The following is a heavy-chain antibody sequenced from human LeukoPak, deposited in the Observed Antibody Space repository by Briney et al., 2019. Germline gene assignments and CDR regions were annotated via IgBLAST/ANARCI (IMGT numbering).Heavy chain of an antibody. V-gene: IGHV4-31*03. CDR2: IYYSRST. Sequence: SETLSLTCTVSGASLSSTAYYWSWIRQHPGRGLEWIGYIYYSRSTYFNPSLESRVTISEDTSKSQFSLKLTSVTAADTAVYYCARVGYATNWFDPWGHGTLVTVSS. CDR3: ARVGYATNWFDP. D-gene: IGHD5-12*01. CDR1: GASLSSTAYY. J-gene: IGHJ5*02.